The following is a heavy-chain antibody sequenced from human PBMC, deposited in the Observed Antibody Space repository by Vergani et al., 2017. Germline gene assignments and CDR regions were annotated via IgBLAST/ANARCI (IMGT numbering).Heavy chain of an antibody. CDR2: VDPEDGET. Sequence: EVQLVQSGAEVKKPGATMQISCKVSGYTFTDHYMHWVKQDPGKGLEWMGLVDPEDGETIYAEKLKGRVTIAADTSTDTAHLVLSSLRSEDTAVYYCATPQTVTTGGREVWGQGTTVIVSS. CDR3: ATPQTVTTGGREV. CDR1: GYTFTDHY. V-gene: IGHV1-69-2*01. D-gene: IGHD4-17*01. J-gene: IGHJ6*02.